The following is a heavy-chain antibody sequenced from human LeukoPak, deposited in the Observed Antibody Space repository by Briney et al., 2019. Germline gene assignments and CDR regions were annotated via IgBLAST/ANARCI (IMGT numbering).Heavy chain of an antibody. CDR1: GYTFTAYY. J-gene: IGHJ4*02. V-gene: IGHV1-2*04. CDR2: ISPTSGDT. CDR3: VTEGY. Sequence: ASVKVSCKASGYTFTAYYMHWVRQAPGQGLEWMGWISPTSGDTNYAQKFQGWVTMTRDTSISTAYMELSRLTSDDTAVYYCVTEGYWGQGTQVTVSS.